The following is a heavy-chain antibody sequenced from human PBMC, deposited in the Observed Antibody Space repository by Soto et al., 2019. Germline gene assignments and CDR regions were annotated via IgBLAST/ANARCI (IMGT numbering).Heavy chain of an antibody. J-gene: IGHJ3*02. V-gene: IGHV1-18*01. CDR3: ARSGLWFGELSRSAFDI. CDR1: GYTFTSYG. Sequence: ASVKVSCKASGYTFTSYGISWVRQAPGQGLEWMGWISAYNGNTNYAQKLQGRVTMTTDTSTSTAYMELRSLRSDDTAVYYCARSGLWFGELSRSAFDIWGQGTMVTVSS. CDR2: ISAYNGNT. D-gene: IGHD3-10*01.